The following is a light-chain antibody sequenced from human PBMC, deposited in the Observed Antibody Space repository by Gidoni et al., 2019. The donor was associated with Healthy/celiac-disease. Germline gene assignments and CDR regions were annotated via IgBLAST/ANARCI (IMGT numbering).Light chain of an antibody. CDR1: SSNIGEGYD. J-gene: IGLJ2*01. CDR3: QSYDSSLSGVV. CDR2: GNS. Sequence: QSVLTQPPSVSGAPGPRVTISCTGSSSNIGEGYDVHWYPQLPGTAPKLLIYGNSNRPSGVPDRFSGSKSGTSASLAITGLQAEDEADYYCQSYDSSLSGVVFGGGTKLTVL. V-gene: IGLV1-40*01.